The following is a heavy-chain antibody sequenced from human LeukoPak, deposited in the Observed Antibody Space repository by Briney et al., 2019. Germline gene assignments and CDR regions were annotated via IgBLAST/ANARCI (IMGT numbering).Heavy chain of an antibody. CDR2: INHSGST. D-gene: IGHD3-16*01. Sequence: PSETLSLTCAVYGGSFSGYYWSWFRQPPGKGLEWIGEINHSGSTNYNPSLKSRVTISVDTSKNQFSLKLSSVTAADTAVYYCARGQYYVRRYYFDYWGQGTLVTVSS. CDR1: GGSFSGYY. CDR3: ARGQYYVRRYYFDY. J-gene: IGHJ4*02. V-gene: IGHV4-34*01.